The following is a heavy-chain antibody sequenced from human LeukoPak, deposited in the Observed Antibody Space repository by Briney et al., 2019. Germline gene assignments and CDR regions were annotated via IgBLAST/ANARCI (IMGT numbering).Heavy chain of an antibody. J-gene: IGHJ4*02. CDR2: IYHSGST. CDR1: GYSISSGYY. V-gene: IGHV4-38-2*02. CDR3: AREWTTVTSFDC. Sequence: SETLSLTCAVSGYSISSGYYWGWIRQPPGKGLEWIGSIYHSGSTYYNPSLKSRVTISVDTSKNQFSLKLSSVTAADTAVYYCAREWTTVTSFDCWGQGTLVTVSS. D-gene: IGHD4-17*01.